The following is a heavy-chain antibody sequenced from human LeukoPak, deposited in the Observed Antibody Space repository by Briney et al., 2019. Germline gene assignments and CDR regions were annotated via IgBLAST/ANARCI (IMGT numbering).Heavy chain of an antibody. CDR3: ARHGDYDDTRTPDFDY. CDR1: GGSISSYY. D-gene: IGHD3-22*01. CDR2: ISYSGNT. V-gene: IGHV4-59*08. J-gene: IGHJ4*02. Sequence: PSQTLSLTCTVSGGSISSYYWSWIRQPPGKGLEWIAYISYSGNTNYNPSLKSRVTISVDTSKNQVSLKVTSVTAADTAVYYCARHGDYDDTRTPDFDYWGQGTLVTVSS.